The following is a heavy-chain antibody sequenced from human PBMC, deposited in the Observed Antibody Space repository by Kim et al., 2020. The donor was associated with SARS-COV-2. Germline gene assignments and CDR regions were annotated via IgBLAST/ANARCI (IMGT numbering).Heavy chain of an antibody. D-gene: IGHD3-16*01. CDR1: GFIFSNHA. CDR2: ISRSDGST. CDR3: AKERAGENYDY. J-gene: IGHJ4*02. Sequence: GGSLRLSCAASGFIFSNHAMGWVRQAPGKGLEWVSAISRSDGSTYYADSVKGRFSISRDNSKSTLFLQMHGLRVEDTAMYYCAKERAGENYDYWGQGTL. V-gene: IGHV3-23*01.